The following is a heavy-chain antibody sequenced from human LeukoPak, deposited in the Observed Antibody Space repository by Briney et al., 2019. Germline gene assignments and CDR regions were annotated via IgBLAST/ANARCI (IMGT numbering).Heavy chain of an antibody. J-gene: IGHJ2*01. CDR2: IYYSGST. Sequence: KASETLSLTCTVSGGSISSYYWSWIRQPPGEGLEWIGYIYYSGSTNYNPSLKSRVTISVDTSKNQFSLKLSSVTAADTAVYYCARGVLVAVAGRHHWYFDLWGRGTLVTVSS. V-gene: IGHV4-59*01. CDR3: ARGVLVAVAGRHHWYFDL. CDR1: GGSISSYY. D-gene: IGHD6-19*01.